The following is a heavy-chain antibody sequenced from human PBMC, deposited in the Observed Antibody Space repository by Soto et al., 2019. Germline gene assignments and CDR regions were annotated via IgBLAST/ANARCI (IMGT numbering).Heavy chain of an antibody. Sequence: GASVKLSCKASGYTFTSDYMHWVRQAPGQGLEWMGIINPSGGSTSYAQKFQGRVTMTRDTSTSTVYMELSSLRSEDTAVYYCARGEGSGCSGGSCYSKFNWFDPWGQGTLVTVSS. D-gene: IGHD2-15*01. V-gene: IGHV1-46*03. CDR3: ARGEGSGCSGGSCYSKFNWFDP. CDR2: INPSGGST. J-gene: IGHJ5*02. CDR1: GYTFTSDY.